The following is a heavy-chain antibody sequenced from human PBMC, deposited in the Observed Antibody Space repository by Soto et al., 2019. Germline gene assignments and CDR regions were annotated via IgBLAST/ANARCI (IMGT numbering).Heavy chain of an antibody. Sequence: EVQLLESGGGLVQPGGSLRLSCAASGFTFSNYAMSWVRQAPGKGLEWVSGLSDGGGSTFYADSVKGRFTISRDNAKNTLYLQMSSLRAEDTAVYYCARGYGDYYYYYGMDVWGQGTTVTVSS. J-gene: IGHJ6*02. D-gene: IGHD4-17*01. CDR2: LSDGGGST. CDR3: ARGYGDYYYYYGMDV. CDR1: GFTFSNYA. V-gene: IGHV3-23*01.